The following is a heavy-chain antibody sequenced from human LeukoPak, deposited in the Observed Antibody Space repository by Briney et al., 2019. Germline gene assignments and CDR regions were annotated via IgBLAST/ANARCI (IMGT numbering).Heavy chain of an antibody. CDR3: GGLGATPD. CDR2: IYSGCTT. Sequence: GGSLRLSCAASEFTVSSNYMSWVRQAPGKGLEWVSLIYSGCTTYYPDSVKGRFTISRDNAKNALYLQMNSLRAEDTAVYYCGGLGATPDWGQGTLVTVSS. J-gene: IGHJ4*02. V-gene: IGHV3-66*01. CDR1: EFTVSSNY. D-gene: IGHD1-26*01.